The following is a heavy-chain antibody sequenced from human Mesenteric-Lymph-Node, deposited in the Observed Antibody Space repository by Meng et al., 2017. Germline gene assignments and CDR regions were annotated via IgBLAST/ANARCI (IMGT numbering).Heavy chain of an antibody. J-gene: IGHJ4*02. D-gene: IGHD2-21*02. V-gene: IGHV3-21*01. Sequence: GESLKISCAASGFTFSAYNMNWVRQAPGQGLEWVSSISSSSSYTYYADSLKGRFTISRDNAENSLYLQMNSLRAEDTAVYYCARGRDWITFDYWGQGTLVTGSS. CDR1: GFTFSAYN. CDR2: ISSSSSYT. CDR3: ARGRDWITFDY.